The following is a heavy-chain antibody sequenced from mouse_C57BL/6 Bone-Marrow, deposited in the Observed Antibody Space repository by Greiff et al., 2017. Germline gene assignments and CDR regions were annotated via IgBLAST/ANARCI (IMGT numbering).Heavy chain of an antibody. CDR3: AREGGGSSLFSY. D-gene: IGHD1-1*01. J-gene: IGHJ3*01. CDR1: GYTFTSYW. CDR2: IDPSDSYT. V-gene: IGHV1-69*01. Sequence: QVQLQQPGAELVMPGASVKLSCKASGYTFTSYWMHWVKQRPGQGLEWIGEIDPSDSYTNYNQKFKGKSTLTVDKSSSTAYMQLSSLTYEDSAVYYCAREGGGSSLFSYWGQGTLVTVSA.